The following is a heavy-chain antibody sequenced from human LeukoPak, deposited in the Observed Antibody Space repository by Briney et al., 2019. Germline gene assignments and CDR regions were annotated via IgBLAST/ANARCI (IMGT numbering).Heavy chain of an antibody. Sequence: GGSLRLSCAASGFTFSSYGMHWVRQAPGKGLEWGAFIRYDGSNKYYADSVKGRFTISRDNSKNTLYLQMNSLRAEDTAVYYCARSYSSTPQYYYYYYMDVWGKGTTVTVSS. J-gene: IGHJ6*03. CDR1: GFTFSSYG. V-gene: IGHV3-30*02. D-gene: IGHD6-13*01. CDR3: ARSYSSTPQYYYYYYMDV. CDR2: IRYDGSNK.